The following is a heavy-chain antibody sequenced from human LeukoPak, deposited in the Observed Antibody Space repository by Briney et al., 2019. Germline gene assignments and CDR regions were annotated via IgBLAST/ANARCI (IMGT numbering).Heavy chain of an antibody. CDR2: IKSKTDGGTT. CDR3: TTRNPDGYTLLGAFDI. J-gene: IGHJ3*02. V-gene: IGHV3-15*01. CDR1: GFTFSNAW. Sequence: GGSLRLSCAASGFTFSNAWMSWVRQAPGKGLEWVGRIKSKTDGGTTDYAAPVKGRFTISRDDSKNTLYLQMNSLKTEDTAVYYCTTRNPDGYTLLGAFDIWGQGTMVTVSS. D-gene: IGHD5-24*01.